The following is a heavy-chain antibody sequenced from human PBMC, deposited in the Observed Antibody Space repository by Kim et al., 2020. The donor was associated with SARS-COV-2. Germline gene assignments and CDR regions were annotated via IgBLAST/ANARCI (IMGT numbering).Heavy chain of an antibody. CDR1: GYTLTELS. Sequence: ASVKVSCKVSGYTLTELSMHWVRQAPGKGLEWMGGFDPEDGETIYAQKFQGRVTMTADTSTDTAYMELSSLRSEDTAVYYCATDLFGYSSSPSWFDPWGQGTLVTVSS. CDR3: ATDLFGYSSSPSWFDP. J-gene: IGHJ5*02. D-gene: IGHD6-6*01. V-gene: IGHV1-24*01. CDR2: FDPEDGET.